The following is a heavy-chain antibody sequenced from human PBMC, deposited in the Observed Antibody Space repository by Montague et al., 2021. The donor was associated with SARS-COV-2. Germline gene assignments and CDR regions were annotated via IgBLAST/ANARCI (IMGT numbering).Heavy chain of an antibody. J-gene: IGHJ4*02. CDR2: ISSDGSRR. Sequence: SLRLSCPASGFTFSSYWMYWVRQAPGKGLVWVSYISSDGSRRRYADSVKGRFTISRDNAKNTLYLQMNSLRAEDTAVYYCARDGEIVAVGYYFDSWGQGTLVTASS. D-gene: IGHD3-22*01. V-gene: IGHV3-74*01. CDR3: ARDGEIVAVGYYFDS. CDR1: GFTFSSYW.